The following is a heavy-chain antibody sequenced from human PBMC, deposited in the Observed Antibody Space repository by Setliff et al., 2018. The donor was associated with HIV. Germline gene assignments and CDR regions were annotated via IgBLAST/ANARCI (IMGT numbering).Heavy chain of an antibody. J-gene: IGHJ4*02. D-gene: IGHD3-22*01. Sequence: PGGSLRLSCAASGFTFSRYGMNWVRQAPGKGLEWVSTISDSDNSTYYADSVMGRFTISRDNSKNTLYLQMNGLRAEDTAIYFCAKVQQPFYFDSGGGGFDYWGQGTLVTVSS. CDR2: ISDSDNST. CDR3: AKVQQPFYFDSGGGGFDY. CDR1: GFTFSRYG. V-gene: IGHV3-23*01.